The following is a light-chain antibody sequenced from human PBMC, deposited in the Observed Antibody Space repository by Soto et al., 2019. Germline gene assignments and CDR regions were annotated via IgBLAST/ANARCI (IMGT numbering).Light chain of an antibody. CDR3: SSYTTSSPVV. CDR1: SRDIGVYDF. V-gene: IGLV2-14*01. Sequence: QSALTQPASVSGSPGQTITISCTGTSRDIGVYDFVSWYQQHPGKAPKLVISEVSNRPSGVSDRFSGSKSGNTASLTISGLQSEDEADYYCSSYTTSSPVVFGGGTKLTVL. J-gene: IGLJ2*01. CDR2: EVS.